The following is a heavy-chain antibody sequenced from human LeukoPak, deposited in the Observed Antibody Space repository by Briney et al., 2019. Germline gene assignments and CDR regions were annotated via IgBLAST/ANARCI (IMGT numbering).Heavy chain of an antibody. V-gene: IGHV1-8*01. D-gene: IGHD2-15*01. CDR3: ARDLTSGGSHNDY. J-gene: IGHJ4*02. Sequence: ASVKVSCKASGYTFTSYDINWLRQATGQGLEWMGWMNPNSGNTGYAQKFQGRVTMTRNTSISTAYMELSSLRSEDTAVYYCARDLTSGGSHNDYWGQGTLVTVSS. CDR2: MNPNSGNT. CDR1: GYTFTSYD.